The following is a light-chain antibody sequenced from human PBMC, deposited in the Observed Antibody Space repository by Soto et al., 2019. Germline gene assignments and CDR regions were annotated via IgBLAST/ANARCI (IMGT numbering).Light chain of an antibody. CDR3: QRSYITPVT. CDR2: SAS. Sequence: DIQLTQSPSTLSAFVGDRVTITCRASQTISRYLNWYQQRPGKAPNLLIYSASSLQSGVPSRFSGSGSGTDFTLTISSLQPEDFATYYCQRSYITPVTFGQGTKVDIK. V-gene: IGKV1-39*01. J-gene: IGKJ1*01. CDR1: QTISRY.